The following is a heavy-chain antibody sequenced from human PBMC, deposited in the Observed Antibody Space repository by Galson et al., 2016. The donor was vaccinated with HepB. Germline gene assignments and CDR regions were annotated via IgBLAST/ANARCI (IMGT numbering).Heavy chain of an antibody. CDR1: GFTFSSYG. Sequence: SLRLSCAASGFTFSSYGMSWVRQAPGKGLEWVAVISYRGNNEYYSDSVKGRFTISRDNAKNSLFLQMNSLRAEDTAVYYCARDRTYYNGDWYFDVWGRGTLVTVSS. D-gene: IGHD3-10*01. V-gene: IGHV3-33*07. J-gene: IGHJ2*01. CDR3: ARDRTYYNGDWYFDV. CDR2: ISYRGNNE.